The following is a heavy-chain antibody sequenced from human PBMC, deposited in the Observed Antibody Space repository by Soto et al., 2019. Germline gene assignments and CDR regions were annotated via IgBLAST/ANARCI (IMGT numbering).Heavy chain of an antibody. CDR2: LGNAGDT. CDR1: GFTFSSYD. CDR3: ARASAYSSSAIDAFDI. J-gene: IGHJ3*02. Sequence: EVQLVESGGGLVQPGGSLRLSCAASGFTFSSYDMHWVRQATGKGLEWVSALGNAGDTYYPGSMKGRFTISRENAKNSVYLELNPLRAGDTALYYCARASAYSSSAIDAFDIWGKCRMVTFS. V-gene: IGHV3-13*01. D-gene: IGHD6-6*01.